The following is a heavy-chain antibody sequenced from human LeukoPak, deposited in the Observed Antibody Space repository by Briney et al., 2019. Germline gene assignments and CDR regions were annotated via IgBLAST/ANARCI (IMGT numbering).Heavy chain of an antibody. CDR2: IFTSGST. D-gene: IGHD2-21*01. CDR3: ASALFPWAEYFQH. Sequence: PSETLSLTCTVSGGSISSGSYYWSWIRQPAGKGLEWIGRIFTSGSTNYNPSLKSRVTIPMDTSKNQFSLNLSSVTAADTAVYYCASALFPWAEYFQHWGQGTLVTVSS. V-gene: IGHV4-61*02. J-gene: IGHJ1*01. CDR1: GGSISSGSYY.